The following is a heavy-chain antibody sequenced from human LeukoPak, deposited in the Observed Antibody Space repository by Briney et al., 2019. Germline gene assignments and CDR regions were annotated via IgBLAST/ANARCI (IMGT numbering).Heavy chain of an antibody. D-gene: IGHD6-19*01. CDR2: INPNSGDT. J-gene: IGHJ4*02. Sequence: ASVKVSCKASGYTFTGYYMHWVRQALGQGLEWMGWINPNSGDTNYAQKFQGRVTVTRDTSISTAYMELSRLRFDDTAVYYCARVGSSGWYVHPTLDYWGQGTLVTVSS. CDR3: ARVGSSGWYVHPTLDY. V-gene: IGHV1-2*02. CDR1: GYTFTGYY.